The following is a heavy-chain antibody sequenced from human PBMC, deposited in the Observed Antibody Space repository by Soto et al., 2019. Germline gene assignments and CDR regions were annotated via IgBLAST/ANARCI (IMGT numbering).Heavy chain of an antibody. CDR3: ATNTLAAAVFPQWFDP. CDR1: GFTFSSYG. CDR2: ISYDGSNK. Sequence: PGGSLRLSCAASGFTFSSYGMHWVRQAPGKGLEWVAVISYDGSNKYYADSVKGRFTISRDNSKNTLYLQMNSLRAEDTAVYYCATNTLAAAVFPQWFDPWGQGTLVTVSS. D-gene: IGHD6-13*01. V-gene: IGHV3-30*03. J-gene: IGHJ5*02.